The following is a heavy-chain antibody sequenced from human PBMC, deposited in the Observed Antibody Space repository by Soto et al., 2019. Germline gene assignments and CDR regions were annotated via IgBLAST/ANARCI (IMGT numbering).Heavy chain of an antibody. Sequence: GGSLRLSCTASGFTFGDYAMIWFRQAPGKGLEWVGFIRSKAYGGTTEYAASVKGRFTISRDDSKSIAYLQMNSLKTEDTAVYYCTSTPGYSSSWYIDFFDYWGQGTLVTVSS. D-gene: IGHD6-13*01. CDR2: IRSKAYGGTT. CDR3: TSTPGYSSSWYIDFFDY. V-gene: IGHV3-49*03. J-gene: IGHJ4*02. CDR1: GFTFGDYA.